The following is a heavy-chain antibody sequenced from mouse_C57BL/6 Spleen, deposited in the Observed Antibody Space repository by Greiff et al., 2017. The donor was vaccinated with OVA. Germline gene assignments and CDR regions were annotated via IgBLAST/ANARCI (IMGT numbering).Heavy chain of an antibody. V-gene: IGHV14-4*01. CDR1: GFNIKDDY. CDR3: TPQIYYDYLPFDY. CDR2: IDPENGDT. D-gene: IGHD2-4*01. Sequence: VQLQQSGAELVRPGASVKLSCTASGFNIKDDYMHWVKQRPEQGLEWIGWIDPENGDTEYASKFQGKATITADTSSNTAYLQLSSLTSEDTAVYYCTPQIYYDYLPFDYWGQGTTLTVSS. J-gene: IGHJ2*01.